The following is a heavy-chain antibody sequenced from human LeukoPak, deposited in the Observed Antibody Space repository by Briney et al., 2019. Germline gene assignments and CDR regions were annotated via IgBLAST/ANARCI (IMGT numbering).Heavy chain of an antibody. CDR2: IYYSGST. J-gene: IGHJ3*02. Sequence: SETLSLTCTVSGGSISSYYWSWIRQPPGKGLEWIGYIYYSGSTNYNPSLKSRVTISVDTSKNQFSLKLSSVTAADTAVYYCARDPKKYSSSWNAFDIWGQGTMVTVSS. CDR3: ARDPKKYSSSWNAFDI. V-gene: IGHV4-59*01. D-gene: IGHD6-13*01. CDR1: GGSISSYY.